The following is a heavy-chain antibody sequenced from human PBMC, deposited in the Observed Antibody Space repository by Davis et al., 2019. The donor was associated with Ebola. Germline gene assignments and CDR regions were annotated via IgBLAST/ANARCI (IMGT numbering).Heavy chain of an antibody. V-gene: IGHV6-1*01. J-gene: IGHJ6*02. CDR2: TYYKSKWYN. D-gene: IGHD5-18*01. CDR3: ARGWLRGGMDV. Sequence: HSHTLSLTCAISVHRLPRPGWHCIRQPPSRGLEWRVRTYYKSKWYNDYAVSVKSRITINPDTSKNQFTLQLTSVTPEDTALYYCARGWLRGGMDVWGEGTKVTV. CDR1: VHRLPRPG.